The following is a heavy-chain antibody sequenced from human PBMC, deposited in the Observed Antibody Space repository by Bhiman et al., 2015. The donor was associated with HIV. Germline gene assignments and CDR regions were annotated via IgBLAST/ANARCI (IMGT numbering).Heavy chain of an antibody. CDR3: AKGHYVWGSYRSLDY. D-gene: IGHD3-16*02. Sequence: QVQLVESGGGVVQPGRSLRLSCAASGFTFGSSAIHWVRQAPGKGLDWVAAISYDGSNKYYADSVKGRFTISRDNSKNTLYLQMNSLRAEDTAVYYCAKGHYVWGSYRSLDYWGQGTLVTVSS. J-gene: IGHJ4*02. CDR1: GFTFGSSA. CDR2: ISYDGSNK. V-gene: IGHV3-30*04.